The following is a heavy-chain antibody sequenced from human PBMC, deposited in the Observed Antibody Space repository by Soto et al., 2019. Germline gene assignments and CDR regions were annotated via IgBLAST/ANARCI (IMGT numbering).Heavy chain of an antibody. CDR3: ARARRASLLWYCSSASCPLDY. V-gene: IGHV3-30-3*01. J-gene: IGHJ4*02. D-gene: IGHD2-2*01. Sequence: AGGSLRLSCAASGFTFSSYAMHWVRQAPGKGLEWVAVISYDGSNKYYADSVKGRFTISRDNSKNTLYLQMNSLRAEDTAVYYCARARRASLLWYCSSASCPLDYWGQGTLVNVSS. CDR1: GFTFSSYA. CDR2: ISYDGSNK.